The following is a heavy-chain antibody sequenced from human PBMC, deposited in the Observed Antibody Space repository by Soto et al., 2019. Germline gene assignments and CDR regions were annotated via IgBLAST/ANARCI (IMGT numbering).Heavy chain of an antibody. J-gene: IGHJ4*02. CDR2: IYYSGTT. Sequence: QVQLQESGPGLVKPSQTLSLTCTVSGGSISSGDYYWSWIRQPPGKGLEWIGYIYYSGTTYYNPSLKSRVTMSVDTSKNQFSLKLSSVTAADTAVYYCARAPTYSSSWLDYWGQGTLVTVSS. CDR3: ARAPTYSSSWLDY. D-gene: IGHD6-13*01. CDR1: GGSISSGDYY. V-gene: IGHV4-30-4*01.